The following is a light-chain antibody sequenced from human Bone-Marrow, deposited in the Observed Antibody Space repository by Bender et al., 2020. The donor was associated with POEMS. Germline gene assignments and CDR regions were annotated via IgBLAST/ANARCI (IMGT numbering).Light chain of an antibody. J-gene: IGLJ1*01. CDR2: EVS. Sequence: QSALPPPPSASGSPGQSVPLSCRGPRRAVGGSPFVSWYHQHPGPVPKVVIYEVSKRPSGVPARFSGSKSGNTASLTVSGLQAEDEAEEYCSSYAGSDKEVFGTGTKVTVL. CDR3: SSYAGSDKEV. CDR1: RRAVGGSPF. V-gene: IGLV2-8*01.